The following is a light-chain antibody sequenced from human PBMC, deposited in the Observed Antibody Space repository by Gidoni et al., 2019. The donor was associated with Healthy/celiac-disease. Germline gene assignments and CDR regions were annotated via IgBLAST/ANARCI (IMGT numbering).Light chain of an antibody. CDR2: WAS. Sequence: DIVITQSADLLAVSRGESATINCKSSQSVLYSSNNKNYLAWYQQKPGQPPKLLIYWASTRESGVPDRFSGSGSGTDFTLTSSSLQAEDVAVYYCQQYYSTLSFGGGTKVEIK. CDR3: QQYYSTLS. J-gene: IGKJ4*02. V-gene: IGKV4-1*01. CDR1: QSVLYSSNNKNY.